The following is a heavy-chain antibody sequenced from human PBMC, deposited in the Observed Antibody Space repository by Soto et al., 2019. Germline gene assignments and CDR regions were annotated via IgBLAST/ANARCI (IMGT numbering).Heavy chain of an antibody. V-gene: IGHV4-34*01. CDR2: INHSGST. J-gene: IGHJ6*02. Sequence: QVQLQQWGAGLLKPSETLSLTCAVYGGSFSGYYWSWIRQPPGKGLEWIGEINHSGSTNYNPSLKSRVTILVDTSKNQFSLKLSSVTAADTAVYYCARGLSSSYYYYGMDVWGQGTTVTVSS. D-gene: IGHD6-13*01. CDR3: ARGLSSSYYYYGMDV. CDR1: GGSFSGYY.